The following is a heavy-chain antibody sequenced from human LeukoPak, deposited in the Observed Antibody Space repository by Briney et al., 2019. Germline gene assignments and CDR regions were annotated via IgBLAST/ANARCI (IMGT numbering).Heavy chain of an antibody. CDR2: FDPEDGET. D-gene: IGHD5-12*01. CDR3: AREGSSAINTNWFDP. Sequence: GASVKVSCKVSGYTLTELSMHWVRQAPGKGLEWMGGFDPEDGETIYAQKFQGRVTMTEDTSTDTAYMGLSSLRSDDTAVYYCAREGSSAINTNWFDPWGQGTLVAVSS. V-gene: IGHV1-24*01. CDR1: GYTLTELS. J-gene: IGHJ5*02.